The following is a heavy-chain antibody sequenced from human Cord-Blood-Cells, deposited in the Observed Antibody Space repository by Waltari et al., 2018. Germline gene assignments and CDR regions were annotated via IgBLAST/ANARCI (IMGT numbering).Heavy chain of an antibody. J-gene: IGHJ4*02. CDR3: ARGFGELPFDY. D-gene: IGHD3-10*01. CDR2: IIPIFGTA. CDR1: GRTFSRYA. Sequence: QVQLVQSVAEVKKPGSSVNVSCQPSGRTFSRYAISWVRQAPGQGLEWMGGIIPIFGTANYAQKFQGRVTITADESTSTAYMELSSLRSEDTAVYYCARGFGELPFDYWGQGTLVTVSS. V-gene: IGHV1-69*01.